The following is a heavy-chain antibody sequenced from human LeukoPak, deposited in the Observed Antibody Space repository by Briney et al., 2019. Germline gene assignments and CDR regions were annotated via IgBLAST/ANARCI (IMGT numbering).Heavy chain of an antibody. CDR2: IKQDGSEK. Sequence: GSLRLSCAASGFTFSSFAMSWVRQAPGKGLERVANIKQDGSEKYYVDSVKGRFTISRDNAKNSLYLQMNSLRAEDTAVYYCARDKNAVTTSTAFDYWGQGTLVTVSS. CDR1: GFTFSSFA. CDR3: ARDKNAVTTSTAFDY. D-gene: IGHD4-17*01. V-gene: IGHV3-7*01. J-gene: IGHJ4*02.